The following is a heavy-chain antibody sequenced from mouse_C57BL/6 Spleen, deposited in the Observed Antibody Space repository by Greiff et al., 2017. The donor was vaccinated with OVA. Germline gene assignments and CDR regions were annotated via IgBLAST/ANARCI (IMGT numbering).Heavy chain of an antibody. V-gene: IGHV1-59*01. J-gene: IGHJ3*01. CDR1: GYTFTSYW. CDR2: IDPSDSYT. CDR3: ARIYYDYDGGPWFAY. D-gene: IGHD2-4*01. Sequence: QVQLQQPGAELVRPGTSVKLSCKASGYTFTSYWMHWVKQRPGQGLEWIGVIDPSDSYTNYNQKFKGKATLTVDTSSSTAYMQLSSLTSEDSAVYYCARIYYDYDGGPWFAYWGQGTLVTVSA.